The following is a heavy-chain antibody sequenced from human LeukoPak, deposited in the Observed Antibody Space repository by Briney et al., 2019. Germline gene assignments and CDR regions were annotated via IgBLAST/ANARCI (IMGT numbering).Heavy chain of an antibody. V-gene: IGHV4-30-2*01. CDR2: IYHSGST. CDR1: GGSISSGGYS. D-gene: IGHD6-19*01. Sequence: SQTLSLTRTVSGGSISSGGYSWSWIRQPPGKGLEWIGYIYHSGSTYYNPSLKSRVTISVDRSKNQFSLKLSSVTAAGTAVYYCAALYSSGWYYFDYWGQGTLVTVSS. J-gene: IGHJ4*02. CDR3: AALYSSGWYYFDY.